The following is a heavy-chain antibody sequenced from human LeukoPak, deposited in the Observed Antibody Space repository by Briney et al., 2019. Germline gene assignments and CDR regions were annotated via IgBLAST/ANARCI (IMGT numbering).Heavy chain of an antibody. J-gene: IGHJ3*02. V-gene: IGHV4-39*07. Sequence: SETLSLTCTVSGGSISSSSYYWGWIRQPPGKGLEWIGSIYYSGSTYYNPSLKSRVTISVDTSKNQFSLKLSSVTAADTAVYYCAREVSSSWPPDAFDIWGQGTMVTVSS. D-gene: IGHD6-13*01. CDR2: IYYSGST. CDR3: AREVSSSWPPDAFDI. CDR1: GGSISSSSYY.